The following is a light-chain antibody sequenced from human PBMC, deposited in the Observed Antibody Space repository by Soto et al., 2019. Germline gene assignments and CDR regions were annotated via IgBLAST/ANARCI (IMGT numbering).Light chain of an antibody. CDR1: SSDIGAYNY. J-gene: IGLJ2*01. CDR2: GVT. Sequence: QSAPTQPASVSGSPGQSSTISCTGTSSDIGAYNYVSWYQQHPGKAPKLMIYGVTNRPSGVSNRFSGSKSGNTASLTISGLQAEDEADYYCSSYTTSSTLGFGGGTEVTVL. CDR3: SSYTTSSTLG. V-gene: IGLV2-14*01.